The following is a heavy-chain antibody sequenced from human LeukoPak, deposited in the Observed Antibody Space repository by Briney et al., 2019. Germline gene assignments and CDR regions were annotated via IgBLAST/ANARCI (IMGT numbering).Heavy chain of an antibody. D-gene: IGHD4-11*01. Sequence: PSETLSLTCAVYGGSFSGYYWSWIRQPPGKGLEWIGEISHSGSTNYNPSLKSRVTISVDTSKNQFSLKLSSVTAADTAVYYCARGPYDYIRYWGQGTLVTVSS. CDR2: ISHSGST. CDR3: ARGPYDYIRY. CDR1: GGSFSGYY. J-gene: IGHJ4*02. V-gene: IGHV4-34*01.